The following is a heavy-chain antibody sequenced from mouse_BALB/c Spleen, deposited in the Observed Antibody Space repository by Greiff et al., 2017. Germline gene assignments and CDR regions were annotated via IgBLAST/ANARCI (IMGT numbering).Heavy chain of an antibody. D-gene: IGHD1-2*01. CDR3: TGGFITTATGYAMDY. J-gene: IGHJ4*01. CDR2: IDPETGGT. V-gene: IGHV1-15*01. CDR1: GYTFTDYE. Sequence: QVQLQQSGAELVRPGASVTLSCKASGYTFTDYEMHWVKQTPVHGLEWIGAIDPETGGTAYNQKFKGKATLTADKSSSTAYMELRSLTSEDSAVYYCTGGFITTATGYAMDYWGQGTSVTVSS.